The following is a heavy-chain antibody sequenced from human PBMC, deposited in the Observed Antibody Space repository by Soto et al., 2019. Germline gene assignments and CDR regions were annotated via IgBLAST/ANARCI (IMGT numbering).Heavy chain of an antibody. CDR3: AKDHFKGNGIYDGFDV. D-gene: IGHD1-20*01. CDR1: GLTMITYA. J-gene: IGHJ3*01. CDR2: IAGVDI. V-gene: IGHV3-23*01. Sequence: PGGSLRLSCAGNGLTMITYAMIFGRQAPGKGLEWVSTIAGVDIFYADSVQGRFTISIDNSKNLLFLQMNSLTADDTATYYCAKDHFKGNGIYDGFDVWGQGTTVTVSS.